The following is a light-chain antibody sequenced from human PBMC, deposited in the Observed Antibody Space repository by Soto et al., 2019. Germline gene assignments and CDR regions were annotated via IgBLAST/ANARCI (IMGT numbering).Light chain of an antibody. V-gene: IGLV2-8*01. CDR3: SSYAGSNTYV. J-gene: IGLJ1*01. Sequence: QSVLTQPPYASGSPGQSVTISCTGTSSDVGGYNYVSWYQQHPGKAPRLMIYEVSKRPSGVPDRFSGSKSGSTASLTVSGLQAEDEADYYCSSYAGSNTYVFGTGTKVTVL. CDR2: EVS. CDR1: SSDVGGYNY.